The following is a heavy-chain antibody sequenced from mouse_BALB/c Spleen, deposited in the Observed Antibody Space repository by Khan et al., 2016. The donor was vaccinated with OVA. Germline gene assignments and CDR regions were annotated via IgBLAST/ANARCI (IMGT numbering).Heavy chain of an antibody. D-gene: IGHD2-2*01. V-gene: IGHV1S137*01. CDR1: GYTFTDYA. J-gene: IGHJ3*01. CDR2: ISTHYGNI. CDR3: ARGGGNDRFAY. Sequence: QVQLEQSGPEVVRPGVSVKISCKGSGYTFTDYAMHWVKQSHAKSLEWIGVISTHYGNIDYNQKFKDKATMTVDKSSNTAYMELARFTSEEPAMYYCARGGGNDRFAYWGQGTLVTVSA.